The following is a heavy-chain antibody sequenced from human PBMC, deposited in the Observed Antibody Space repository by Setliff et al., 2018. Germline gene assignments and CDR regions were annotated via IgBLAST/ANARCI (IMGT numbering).Heavy chain of an antibody. CDR1: DDSISSRHYY. V-gene: IGHV4-61*01. CDR3: ARGGTYRYFDY. J-gene: IGHJ4*02. Sequence: SETLSLTCTVSDDSISSRHYYWSWIRQPPGKGLEFIGYVYYSGTTNYDPSLKSRVTMSVDTSKNQFSLKLSSVTAADTAVYYCARGGTYRYFDYWGQGTLVTVSS. CDR2: VYYSGTT.